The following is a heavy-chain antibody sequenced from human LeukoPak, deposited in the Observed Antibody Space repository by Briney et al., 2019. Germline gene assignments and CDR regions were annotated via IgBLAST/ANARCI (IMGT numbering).Heavy chain of an antibody. CDR2: IYYSGST. CDR3: ARMYYYGSGSYYTLIDY. J-gene: IGHJ4*02. D-gene: IGHD3-10*01. CDR1: GGSVSSGSYY. V-gene: IGHV4-61*01. Sequence: PSETLSLTCTVSGGSVSSGSYYWSWIRQPPGKGLEWIGYIYYSGSTNYNPFLKSRVTISVDTSKNQFSLKLSSVTAADTAVYYCARMYYYGSGSYYTLIDYWGQGTLVTVSS.